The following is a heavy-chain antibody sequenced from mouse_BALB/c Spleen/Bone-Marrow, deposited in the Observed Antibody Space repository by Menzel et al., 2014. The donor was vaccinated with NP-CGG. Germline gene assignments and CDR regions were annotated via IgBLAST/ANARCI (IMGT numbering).Heavy chain of an antibody. J-gene: IGHJ2*01. CDR3: ARSGYYGSSYSDY. CDR2: INPYNGDT. V-gene: IGHV1-20*02. CDR1: GYSFTGYF. Sequence: VQLQQPGPELVKPGASVKISCKASGYSFTGYFMNWVMQSHGKSLEWIGRINPYNGDTFYNQKFKGKATLTVDKSSSTAHMELRSLASEDSAVYYCARSGYYGSSYSDYWGQGTTLTVSS. D-gene: IGHD1-1*01.